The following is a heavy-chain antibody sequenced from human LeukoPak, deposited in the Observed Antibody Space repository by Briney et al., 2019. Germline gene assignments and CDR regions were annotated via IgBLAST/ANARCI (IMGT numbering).Heavy chain of an antibody. CDR1: GFTFSSYG. CDR2: IRYDGSNK. V-gene: IGHV3-30*02. D-gene: IGHD3-3*01. Sequence: GGSLRLSCAASGFTFSSYGMHWVRQAPGKGLEWVAFIRYDGSNKYYADSVKGRFTISRDNSKNTLYLQMNSLRAEDTAVYYCATFPTIFGVVLSADWFDPWGQGTLVNVSS. CDR3: ATFPTIFGVVLSADWFDP. J-gene: IGHJ5*02.